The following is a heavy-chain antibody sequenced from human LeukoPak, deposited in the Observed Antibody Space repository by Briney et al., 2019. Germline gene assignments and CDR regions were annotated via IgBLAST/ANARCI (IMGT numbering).Heavy chain of an antibody. CDR2: INAGNGNT. D-gene: IGHD3-22*01. CDR3: ARDGPVVVVITTQSYYGMDV. CDR1: GYTFTSYA. Sequence: ASVTVSFKASGYTFTSYAMHWVRQAPGQRLEWMGWINAGNGNTKYSQKFQGRVTITRDTSASTAYMELSSLRSEDTAVYYCARDGPVVVVITTQSYYGMDVWGQGTTVTVSS. J-gene: IGHJ6*02. V-gene: IGHV1-3*01.